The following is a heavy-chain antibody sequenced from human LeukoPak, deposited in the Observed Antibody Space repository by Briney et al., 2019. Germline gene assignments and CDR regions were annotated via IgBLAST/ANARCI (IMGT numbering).Heavy chain of an antibody. CDR3: ARQTVSCHDY. J-gene: IGHJ4*02. Sequence: GGSLRLSCAASGFTVITNDMTWVRQAPGKGLEWVSVLYSDGNTKYADSVQGRFTISRDNSKNTLYLEMNSLSPDHTAVYFCARQTVSCHDYWGRGTLVTVSS. CDR1: GFTVITND. CDR2: LYSDGNT. D-gene: IGHD2-2*01. V-gene: IGHV3-53*01.